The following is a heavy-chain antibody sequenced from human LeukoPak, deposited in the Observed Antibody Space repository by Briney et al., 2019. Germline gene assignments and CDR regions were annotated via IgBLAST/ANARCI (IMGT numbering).Heavy chain of an antibody. CDR2: INHSGST. D-gene: IGHD3-22*01. Sequence: GSLRLSCAASGFSFNSDWMDWVRQPPGKGLEWIGEINHSGSTNYNPSLKSRVTISVDTSKNQFSLKLSSVTAADTAVYYCARGTTYYYDSSGLDYWGQGTLVTVSS. CDR3: ARGTTYYYDSSGLDY. V-gene: IGHV4-34*01. CDR1: GFSFNSDW. J-gene: IGHJ4*02.